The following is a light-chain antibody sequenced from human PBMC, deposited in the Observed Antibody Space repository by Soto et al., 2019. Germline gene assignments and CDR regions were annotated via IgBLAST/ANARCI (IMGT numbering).Light chain of an antibody. J-gene: IGLJ1*01. CDR2: DVS. CDR1: SSDVGGYNF. CDR3: SSYTSSSTLV. V-gene: IGLV2-14*01. Sequence: QSVLTQPASVSGSPGQSITISCTGTSSDVGGYNFVSWYQQHPGKAPKLMIYDVSNRPSGVSNRFSGSKSGNTASLTISGRQAEDEAASYCSSYTSSSTLVFGTGTKLPS.